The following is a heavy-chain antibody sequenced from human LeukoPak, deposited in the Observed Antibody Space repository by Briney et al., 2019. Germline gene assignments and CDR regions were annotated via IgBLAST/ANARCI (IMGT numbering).Heavy chain of an antibody. J-gene: IGHJ5*02. D-gene: IGHD2-8*01. Sequence: ASVKVSCKASGYTFIDYYMNWVRQAPGQGLEWMGWINTNTGETNYAQKFQGRVTMTRDTYISTVYMELTSLTSDDTAVYYCARWGGVQFDPWGQGTLVTVSS. CDR2: INTNTGET. CDR3: ARWGGVQFDP. V-gene: IGHV1-2*02. CDR1: GYTFIDYY.